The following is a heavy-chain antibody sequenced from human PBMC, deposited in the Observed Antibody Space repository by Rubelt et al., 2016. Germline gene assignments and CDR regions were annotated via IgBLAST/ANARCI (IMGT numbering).Heavy chain of an antibody. D-gene: IGHD6-13*01. J-gene: IGHJ4*02. CDR3: AIYSSSLGASLK. V-gene: IGHV4-59*01. Sequence: VQLVESGGGLVRPGGSLRLSCAASGFTFSSYWMSWVRQAPGKGLEWIGYILYTGTTDYNPSLKDRVTISVDTSKSQFSLKLSSVSAADTATCFCAIYSSSLGASLKWGQGTLVTVSS. CDR1: GFTFSSYW. CDR2: ILYTGTT.